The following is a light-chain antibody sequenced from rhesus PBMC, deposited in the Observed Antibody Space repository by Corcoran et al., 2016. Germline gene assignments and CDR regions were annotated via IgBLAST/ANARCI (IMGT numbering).Light chain of an antibody. Sequence: DIQMTQSPSSLSASVGDTVTITCRASQGISSWLAWYQQKPGKAPKLLFYKASSLQIGVPSRFSGSGSGTDFTLTISSLQSEDFATYYCQQYSSRPPTFGQGTKVEIK. V-gene: IGKV1-22*01. CDR2: KAS. CDR1: QGISSW. CDR3: QQYSSRPPT. J-gene: IGKJ1*01.